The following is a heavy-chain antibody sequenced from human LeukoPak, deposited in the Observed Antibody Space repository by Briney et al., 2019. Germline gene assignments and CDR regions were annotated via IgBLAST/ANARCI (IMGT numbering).Heavy chain of an antibody. V-gene: IGHV3-7*01. D-gene: IGHD6-19*01. CDR1: GFTFSSCW. CDR3: ADVDTSA. Sequence: GGSLRLSCAASGFTFSSCWMSWVRQAPGKGLEWVASIIPDGSTKYYVDSVKGRFTISRDNAKNSLYLQLNSLRVEDTAVYYCADVDTSAWGQGTLVTVSS. CDR2: IIPDGSTK. J-gene: IGHJ5*02.